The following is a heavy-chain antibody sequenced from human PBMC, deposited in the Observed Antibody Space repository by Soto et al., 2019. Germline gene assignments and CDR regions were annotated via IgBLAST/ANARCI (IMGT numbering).Heavy chain of an antibody. Sequence: VVSLRLSCVASGFTFRTFAMSTIRQAPGLVLEGVSGHGGSGGSTYSADAVKGRFTISRDNSKNTLYLQMNSLGAEDTAVYYCAKSTYSSGWYWFDPWGQGTLVTVSS. V-gene: IGHV3-23*01. CDR3: AKSTYSSGWYWFDP. CDR1: GFTFRTFA. D-gene: IGHD6-19*01. J-gene: IGHJ5*02. CDR2: HGGSGGST.